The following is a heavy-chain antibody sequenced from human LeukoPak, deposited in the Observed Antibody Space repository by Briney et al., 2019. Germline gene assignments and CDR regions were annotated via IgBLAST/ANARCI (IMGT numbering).Heavy chain of an antibody. CDR3: AREPIAAAGTPDFDY. CDR2: INPSGGST. V-gene: IGHV1-46*01. D-gene: IGHD6-13*01. Sequence: ASVKVSCKASGYTFTSYYMHWVRQAPGQGLECMGIINPSGGSTSYAQKLQGRVTMTTDTSTSTAYMELRSLRSDDTAVYYCAREPIAAAGTPDFDYWGQGTLVTVSS. J-gene: IGHJ4*02. CDR1: GYTFTSYY.